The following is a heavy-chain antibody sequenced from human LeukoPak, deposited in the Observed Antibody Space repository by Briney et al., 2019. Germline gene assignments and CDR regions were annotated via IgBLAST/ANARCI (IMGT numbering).Heavy chain of an antibody. CDR2: MNPNSGNT. V-gene: IGHV1-8*01. CDR3: ARRIAAGGTAIGC. Sequence: ASVKDAFKDSGYTFPRYDINWVRQAPGQGLEWMGWMNPNSGNTGYAQKCQGRVTMTRNNSISTAYMELSSLISEDTAMYYWARRIAAGGTAIGCWGQGTLVTVSS. J-gene: IGHJ4*02. CDR1: GYTFPRYD. D-gene: IGHD6-13*01.